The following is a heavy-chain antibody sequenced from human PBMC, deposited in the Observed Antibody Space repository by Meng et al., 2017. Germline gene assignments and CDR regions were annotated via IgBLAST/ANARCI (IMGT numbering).Heavy chain of an antibody. J-gene: IGHJ4*02. V-gene: IGHV4-39*07. CDR3: AMIRIAAAVLDY. Sequence: QLPLEEARPGLVKPSDTLSLTCTVSGGSISSSSYYWGWIRQPPGKGLEWIGSIYYSGSTYYNPSLKSRVTISVDTSKNQFSLKLSSVTAADTAVYYCAMIRIAAAVLDYWGQGTLVTVSS. CDR2: IYYSGST. CDR1: GGSISSSSYY. D-gene: IGHD6-13*01.